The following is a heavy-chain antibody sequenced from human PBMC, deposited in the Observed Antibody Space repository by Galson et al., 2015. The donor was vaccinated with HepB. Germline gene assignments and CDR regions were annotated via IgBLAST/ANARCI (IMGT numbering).Heavy chain of an antibody. CDR1: GFTFGDYA. J-gene: IGHJ3*02. D-gene: IGHD3-22*01. V-gene: IGHV3-49*03. CDR3: TRASESYYYDSSGYSDAFDI. Sequence: SLRLSCAASGFTFGDYAMSWFRQAPGKGLEWVGFIRSKAYGGTTEYAASVKGRFTISRDDSKSIAYLQMNSLKTEDAAVYYCTRASESYYYDSSGYSDAFDIWGQGTMVTVSS. CDR2: IRSKAYGGTT.